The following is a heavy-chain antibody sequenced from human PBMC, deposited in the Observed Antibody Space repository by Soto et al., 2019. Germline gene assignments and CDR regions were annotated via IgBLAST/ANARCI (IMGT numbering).Heavy chain of an antibody. Sequence: SETLSLTCNVSGGSIASHNYYGAWIRQPPGKGLEWIGSIYYTGSTYYSPSLKSRVTISGDTSKNQFSLHMNSVTPEDTAVYYCARAPWADYVFDIWGQGTLVTVSS. CDR3: ARAPWADYVFDI. J-gene: IGHJ3*02. V-gene: IGHV4-39*01. CDR1: GGSIASHNYY. CDR2: IYYTGST.